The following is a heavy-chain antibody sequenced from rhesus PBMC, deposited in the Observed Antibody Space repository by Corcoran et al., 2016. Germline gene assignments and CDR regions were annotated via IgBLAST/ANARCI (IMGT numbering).Heavy chain of an antibody. Sequence: QVQLQESGPGLVKPSETLSLTCAVSGYSISSGSYWGWIRQPPGKGLEGFGSIYGSGGSYYLNPSLKSRVTLSVDTSKNQFSRKLSSVTTADTAVYYCARVGSSWSEWDTVGTEWYFDLWGPGTPITISS. D-gene: IGHD5-42*01. V-gene: IGHV4S14*01. CDR3: ARVGSSWSEWDTVGTEWYFDL. CDR2: IYGSGGSY. J-gene: IGHJ2*01. CDR1: GYSISSGSY.